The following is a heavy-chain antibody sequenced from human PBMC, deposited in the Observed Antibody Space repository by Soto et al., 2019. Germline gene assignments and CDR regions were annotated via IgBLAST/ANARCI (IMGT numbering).Heavy chain of an antibody. CDR2: SSGSGGST. CDR3: AKDPSQYYYATSGYPDYFDY. Sequence: GGSLRLSCAASGFTFRSYAMSWVRQAPGKGLEWVSASSGSGGSTYYAASVQGRFTIPSDNPQNPLYPHMNSLRAQDTAASSCAKDPSQYYYATSGYPDYFDYWRQATLVTVSS. V-gene: IGHV3-23*01. J-gene: IGHJ4*02. D-gene: IGHD3-22*01. CDR1: GFTFRSYA.